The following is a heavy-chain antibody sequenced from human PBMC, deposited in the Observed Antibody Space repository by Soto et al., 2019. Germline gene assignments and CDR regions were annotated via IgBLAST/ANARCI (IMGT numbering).Heavy chain of an antibody. Sequence: PRGSLRLFCAASGFTFSDHYMDWVRQAPGKGLEWVGRTRNKPNSYTTEYAASVRGRFTISSDDSKNSLYLQMNSLKTEDTAVYYCAMEGSGPGWTWGQGTLVTVSS. CDR3: AMEGSGPGWT. CDR2: TRNKPNSYTT. J-gene: IGHJ5*02. D-gene: IGHD3-10*01. CDR1: GFTFSDHY. V-gene: IGHV3-72*01.